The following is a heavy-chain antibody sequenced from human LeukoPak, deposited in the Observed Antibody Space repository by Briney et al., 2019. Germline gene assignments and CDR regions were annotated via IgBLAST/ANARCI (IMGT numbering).Heavy chain of an antibody. CDR1: GFTFSDYY. CDR3: ARSRSSSWYKY. Sequence: GGSLRLSYAASGFTFSDYYMNWIRQAPGKGLEWVSYMSSSGSTIYYADSVKGRFTISRDNAKNSLYLQMNSLRAEDTAVYYCARSRSSSWYKYWGQGTLVTVSS. D-gene: IGHD6-13*01. J-gene: IGHJ4*02. V-gene: IGHV3-11*01. CDR2: MSSSGSTI.